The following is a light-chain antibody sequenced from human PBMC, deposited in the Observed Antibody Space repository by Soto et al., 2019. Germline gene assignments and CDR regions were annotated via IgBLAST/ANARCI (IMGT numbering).Light chain of an antibody. J-gene: IGKJ4*01. CDR2: DAS. Sequence: EIVLTQSPATLSLYPGERATLSCRASQSVSSYLAWYQQKPGQAPRLLIYDASNRATGIPARFSGSGSGTDFTLTINSLEPEDFAVYYCQQRSNWPLTFGGGTKVEI. V-gene: IGKV3-11*01. CDR3: QQRSNWPLT. CDR1: QSVSSY.